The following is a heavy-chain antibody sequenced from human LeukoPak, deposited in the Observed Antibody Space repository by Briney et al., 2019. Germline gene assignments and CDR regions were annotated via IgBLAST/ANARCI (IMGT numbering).Heavy chain of an antibody. CDR2: LSYDGSNK. CDR1: GITFSNYA. V-gene: IGHV3-30-3*01. CDR3: ARQDSSSWSDFGDFDY. J-gene: IGHJ4*02. Sequence: GGSLRLSCAASGITFSNYAMHWVRQAPGMGLEWVAVLSYDGSNKYYADSVKGRFTISRDNSKNTLYLQLNSLRAEDTAVYYCARQDSSSWSDFGDFDYWGQGTLVTVSS. D-gene: IGHD6-13*01.